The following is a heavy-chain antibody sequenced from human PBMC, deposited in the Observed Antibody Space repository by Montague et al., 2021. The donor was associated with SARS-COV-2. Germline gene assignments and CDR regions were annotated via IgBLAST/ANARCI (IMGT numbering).Heavy chain of an antibody. D-gene: IGHD6-13*01. CDR2: IHFSGCT. CDR1: DGSISHYY. J-gene: IGHJ4*02. Sequence: SETLSLTCTVSDGSISHYYWNWIRHPPGKGREWIGYIHFSGCTNXXPPLKIRVAISLASSENPFSLKLSSVTAADTAVYYCSRHPPGIARDEYWGQGILVTVSS. V-gene: IGHV4-59*08. CDR3: SRHPPGIARDEY.